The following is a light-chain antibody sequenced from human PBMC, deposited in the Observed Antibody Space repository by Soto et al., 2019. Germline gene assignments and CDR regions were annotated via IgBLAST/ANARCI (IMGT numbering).Light chain of an antibody. CDR2: EVS. V-gene: IGLV2-14*01. CDR3: SSYTSSSTLV. CDR1: SSDVGGYNY. J-gene: IGLJ1*01. Sequence: QSVWAQPASVSGCPGQAITSYCTGTSSDVGGYNYVSWYQQHPGKAPKLMIYEVSNRPSGVSNRFSGSKSGNTASLTISGLQAEDEADYYCSSYTSSSTLVFGTGTKVTVL.